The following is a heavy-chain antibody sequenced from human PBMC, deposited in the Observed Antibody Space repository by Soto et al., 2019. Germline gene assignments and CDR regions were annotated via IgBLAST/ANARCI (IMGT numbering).Heavy chain of an antibody. CDR2: ISWNSGSI. J-gene: IGHJ4*02. V-gene: IGHV3-9*01. CDR1: GFTFDDYA. Sequence: GGSLRLSCAASGFTFDDYAMHWVRQAPGKGLEWVSGISWNSGSIGYADSVKGRFTISRDNAKNSLYLQMNSLRAEDTALYYCAKDPYDILTGLDYWGQGTLVTVSS. CDR3: AKDPYDILTGLDY. D-gene: IGHD3-9*01.